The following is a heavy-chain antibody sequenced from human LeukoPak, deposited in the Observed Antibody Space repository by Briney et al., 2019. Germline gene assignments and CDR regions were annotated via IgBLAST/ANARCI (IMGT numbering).Heavy chain of an antibody. CDR2: INHSGST. J-gene: IGHJ6*03. Sequence: SETLSLTCAVYGGSFSGYYWSWIRQPPGRGLEWIGEINHSGSTNYNPSLKSRVTISVDTSKNQFSLKLSSVTAADTAVYYCARGTARRYCSGGSCYPPRRGADYMDVWGKGTTVTISS. V-gene: IGHV4-34*01. CDR1: GGSFSGYY. D-gene: IGHD2-15*01. CDR3: ARGTARRYCSGGSCYPPRRGADYMDV.